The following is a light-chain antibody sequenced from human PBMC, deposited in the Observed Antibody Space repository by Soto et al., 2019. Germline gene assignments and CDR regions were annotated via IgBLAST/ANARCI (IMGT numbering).Light chain of an antibody. V-gene: IGLV2-14*01. CDR3: FSYTSSGTYV. CDR2: EVS. Sequence: QSALTQPASVSGSPGQSITISCTGTSSDVGNYKYVSWYQQRPGKAPKLMIYEVSNRPSGVSNRFSGSKSGNTASLTISGLQAEDGTDYYCFSYTSSGTYVFGTGTKVTAL. J-gene: IGLJ1*01. CDR1: SSDVGNYKY.